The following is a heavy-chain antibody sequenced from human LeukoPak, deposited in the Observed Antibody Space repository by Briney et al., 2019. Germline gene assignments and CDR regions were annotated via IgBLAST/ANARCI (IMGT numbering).Heavy chain of an antibody. CDR3: TKDCLRLGEDCY. J-gene: IGHJ4*02. CDR2: ISGSGGST. D-gene: IGHD3-16*01. Sequence: PGGSLRLSCAASGFTFSSYGMSWVRQAPGKGLEWVSAISGSGGSTYYADSVKGRFTISRDNSKNTLYLQMNSLRPEDTAVYYCTKDCLRLGEDCYWGQGTLVTVSS. CDR1: GFTFSSYG. V-gene: IGHV3-23*01.